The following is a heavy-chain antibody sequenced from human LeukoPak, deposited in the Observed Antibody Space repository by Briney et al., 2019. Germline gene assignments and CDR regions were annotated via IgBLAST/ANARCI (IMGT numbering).Heavy chain of an antibody. Sequence: GGSLRLSCAASGFTFSSYAMHWVRQAPGKGLEWVAVISYDGSNKCYADSVKGRFTISRDNSKNTLYLQMNSLRAEDTAVYYCAREVAVAGRGDFDYWGQGTLVTVSS. CDR3: AREVAVAGRGDFDY. J-gene: IGHJ4*02. V-gene: IGHV3-30*04. CDR1: GFTFSSYA. D-gene: IGHD6-19*01. CDR2: ISYDGSNK.